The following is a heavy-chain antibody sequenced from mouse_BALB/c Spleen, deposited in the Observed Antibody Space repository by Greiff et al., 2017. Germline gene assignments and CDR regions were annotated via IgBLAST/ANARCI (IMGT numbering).Heavy chain of an antibody. CDR2: ISYSGST. CDR1: GYSITSDYA. Sequence: EVQLQESGPGLVKPSQSLSLTCTVTGYSITSDYAWNWIRQFPGNKLEWMGYISYSGSTSYNPSLKSRISITRDTSKNQFFLQLNSVTTEDTATYYCARVNGNLYYYAMDYWGQGTSVTVSS. CDR3: ARVNGNLYYYAMDY. D-gene: IGHD2-1*01. J-gene: IGHJ4*01. V-gene: IGHV3-2*02.